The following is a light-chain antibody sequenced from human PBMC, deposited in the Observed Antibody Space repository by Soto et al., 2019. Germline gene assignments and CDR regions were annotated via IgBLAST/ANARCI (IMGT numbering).Light chain of an antibody. CDR1: SSNIGTNI. V-gene: IGLV1-44*01. J-gene: IGLJ2*01. CDR2: SNV. CDR3: AAWDDSLNGLV. Sequence: QSVLTQPASASGTPGQRVTISCSGSSSNIGTNIVNWFQQLPGAAPKLLIYSNVERPSGVPDRFSGSKSGTSASLAISGLQSEDEAGYYCAAWDDSLNGLVFGGGTKLTVL.